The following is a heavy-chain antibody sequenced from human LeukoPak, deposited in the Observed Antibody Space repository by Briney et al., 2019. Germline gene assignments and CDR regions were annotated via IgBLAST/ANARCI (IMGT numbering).Heavy chain of an antibody. V-gene: IGHV4-38-2*02. CDR2: IYHNGVT. Sequence: PSETLSLTCNVSDYSISSGYYWGWIRQTPGKGLEWFGSIYHNGVTFYNPSLRSRLSISLDMSKNQFSLRLSSVTAADTAVYYCGRSYHDDAWAAFDIWGQGTVVTVSS. CDR1: DYSISSGYY. J-gene: IGHJ3*02. CDR3: GRSYHDDAWAAFDI. D-gene: IGHD3-16*01.